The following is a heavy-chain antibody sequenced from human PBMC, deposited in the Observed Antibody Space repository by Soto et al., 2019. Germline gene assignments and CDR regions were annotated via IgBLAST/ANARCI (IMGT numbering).Heavy chain of an antibody. CDR2: INSDGTHT. Sequence: PGGSLRLSCAASGFTFSSYWMHWVRQVPGKGLVWVSHINSDGTHTTYADSMKGRFTISRDNSKNTLYLQMNSLRADDTAVYYCARERGVIAAPTAPSYWGQGILVTVSS. CDR1: GFTFSSYW. D-gene: IGHD6-6*01. V-gene: IGHV3-74*03. CDR3: ARERGVIAAPTAPSY. J-gene: IGHJ4*02.